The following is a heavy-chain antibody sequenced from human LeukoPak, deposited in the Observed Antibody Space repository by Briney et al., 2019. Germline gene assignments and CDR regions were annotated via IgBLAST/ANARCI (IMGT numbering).Heavy chain of an antibody. CDR3: ARDPGSAYCGGDCYSSN. CDR1: GYTFTGYY. CDR2: INPNSGGT. J-gene: IGHJ4*02. Sequence: ASVKVSCKASGYTFTGYYMHWVRQAPGQELEWMGWINPNSGGTNYAQKFQGRVTMTRDTSISTAYMELSRLRSDDTAVYYCARDPGSAYCGGDCYSSNWGQGTLVTVSS. V-gene: IGHV1-2*02. D-gene: IGHD2-21*02.